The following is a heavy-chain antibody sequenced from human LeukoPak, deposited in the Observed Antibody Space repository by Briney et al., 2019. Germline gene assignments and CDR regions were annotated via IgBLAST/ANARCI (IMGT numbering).Heavy chain of an antibody. J-gene: IGHJ4*02. V-gene: IGHV3-7*01. CDR3: TKALDS. CDR2: INQDGSET. CDR1: GFTFSGSW. Sequence: GGSLRLSCAASGFTFSGSWMDWVRQVPGKGLEWVANINQDGSETYYVDSARGRFTISRDNAKNSLFLQMDSLRVEDTAMYYCTKALDSWGQGTLVTVSS.